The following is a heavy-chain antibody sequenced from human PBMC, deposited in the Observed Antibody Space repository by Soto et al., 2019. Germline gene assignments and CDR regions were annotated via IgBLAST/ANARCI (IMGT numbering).Heavy chain of an antibody. CDR3: AKDMGAVAGLGAFDI. D-gene: IGHD6-19*01. CDR2: ISWNSGSI. V-gene: IGHV3-9*01. Sequence: EVQLVESGGGLVQPGRSLRLSCAASGFTFDDYAMHWVRQAPGKGLEWVSGISWNSGSIGYADSVKGRFTISRDNAKNSLYLQMHSLRAEDTALYYCAKDMGAVAGLGAFDIWGQGTMVTVSS. CDR1: GFTFDDYA. J-gene: IGHJ3*02.